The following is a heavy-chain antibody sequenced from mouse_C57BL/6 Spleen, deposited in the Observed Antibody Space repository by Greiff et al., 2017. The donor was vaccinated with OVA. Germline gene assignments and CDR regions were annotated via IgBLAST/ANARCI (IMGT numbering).Heavy chain of an antibody. D-gene: IGHD1-1*01. CDR2: FDLTSGGT. J-gene: IGHJ1*03. Sequence: QVQLQQPGAELVKPGASVTLSCKASCYTFTSYWLHWVKQRPGRGLAWLGRFDLTSGGTKYNEKFKSTATLTVDKPSSTAYMQLSSLTAEDSAVYYCARGDTTVGVWGTGTTVTFSS. CDR3: ARGDTTVGV. V-gene: IGHV1-72*01. CDR1: CYTFTSYW.